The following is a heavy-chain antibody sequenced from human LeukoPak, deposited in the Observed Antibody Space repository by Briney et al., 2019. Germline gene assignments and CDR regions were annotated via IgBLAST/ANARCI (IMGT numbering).Heavy chain of an antibody. V-gene: IGHV1-69*05. Sequence: ASVKVSCKASGGTFSGYAISWVRQAPGQGLEWMGRIIPIFGTANYAQKFQGRVTITTDESTSTAYMELSSLRSEDTAVYYCAREFKGSGKSSFDYWGQGTLVTVSS. D-gene: IGHD3-10*01. J-gene: IGHJ4*02. CDR1: GGTFSGYA. CDR2: IIPIFGTA. CDR3: AREFKGSGKSSFDY.